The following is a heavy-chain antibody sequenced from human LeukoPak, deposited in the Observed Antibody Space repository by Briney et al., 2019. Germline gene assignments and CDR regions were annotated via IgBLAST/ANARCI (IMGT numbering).Heavy chain of an antibody. D-gene: IGHD5-18*01. V-gene: IGHV3-64D*09. Sequence: QPGGSLILSCSASGFTFSSYAMHWVRQAPGKGLEYVSAINSNGGTTYYSDSVKGRFTISRDNSKNTLYLQMSSLRAEDTAVYYCARVYVDTAMVYYFDYWGQGTLVTVSS. CDR1: GFTFSSYA. CDR2: INSNGGTT. J-gene: IGHJ4*02. CDR3: ARVYVDTAMVYYFDY.